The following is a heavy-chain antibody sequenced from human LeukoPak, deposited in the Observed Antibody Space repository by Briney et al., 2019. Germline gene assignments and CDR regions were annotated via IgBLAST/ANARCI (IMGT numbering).Heavy chain of an antibody. J-gene: IGHJ4*02. Sequence: GGSLRLSCAASGFTFSSYSMNWVRQAPGKGLEWVSSISSSSSYIYYADSVKGRITISRDNAENSLYLQMNSLRAEDTAVYYCAREDKQYQINYWGQGTLVTVSS. CDR2: ISSSSSYI. CDR1: GFTFSSYS. D-gene: IGHD2-2*01. V-gene: IGHV3-21*01. CDR3: AREDKQYQINY.